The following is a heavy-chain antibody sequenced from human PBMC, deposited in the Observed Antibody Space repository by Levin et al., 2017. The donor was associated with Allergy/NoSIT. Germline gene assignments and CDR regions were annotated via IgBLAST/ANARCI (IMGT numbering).Heavy chain of an antibody. J-gene: IGHJ3*02. Sequence: GGSLRLSCKGSGYSFTSYWIGWVRQMPGKGLEWMGIIYPGDSDTRYSPSFQGQVTISADKSISTAYLQWSSLKASDTAMYYCARHEGVVVISAFDIWGQGTMVTVSS. CDR3: ARHEGVVVISAFDI. CDR1: GYSFTSYW. D-gene: IGHD3-22*01. CDR2: IYPGDSDT. V-gene: IGHV5-51*01.